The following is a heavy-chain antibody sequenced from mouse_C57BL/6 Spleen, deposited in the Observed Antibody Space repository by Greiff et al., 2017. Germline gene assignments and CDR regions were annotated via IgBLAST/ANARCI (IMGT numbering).Heavy chain of an antibody. CDR3: ARNYYGSSYGFDY. Sequence: QVHVKQSGAELVKPGASVKISCKASGYAFSSYWMNWVKQRPGKGLEWIGQIYPGDGDTNYNGKFKGKATLTADKSSSTAYMQLSSLTSEDSAVYFCARNYYGSSYGFDYWGQGTTLTVSS. CDR1: GYAFSSYW. CDR2: IYPGDGDT. J-gene: IGHJ2*01. D-gene: IGHD1-1*01. V-gene: IGHV1-80*01.